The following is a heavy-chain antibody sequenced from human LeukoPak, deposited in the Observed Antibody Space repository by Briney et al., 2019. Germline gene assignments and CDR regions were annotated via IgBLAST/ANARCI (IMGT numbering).Heavy chain of an antibody. J-gene: IGHJ4*02. CDR2: INPSGGST. Sequence: VASVTVSCKASGYTFTSYTMNWVRQAPGQGLEWMGIINPSGGSTIYAQKFQGRVTMTEDTSTDTAYMELSSLRSEDTAVYYCATDSTYCGGDCYFYWGQGTLVTVSS. D-gene: IGHD2-21*02. V-gene: IGHV1-46*01. CDR1: GYTFTSYT. CDR3: ATDSTYCGGDCYFY.